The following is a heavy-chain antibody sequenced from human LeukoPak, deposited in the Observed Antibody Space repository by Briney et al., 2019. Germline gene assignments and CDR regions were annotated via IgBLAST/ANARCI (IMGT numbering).Heavy chain of an antibody. Sequence: GGSLRLSCAASGFTFSSYAMSWVRQAPGKGLEWVSTISGTGSSTYYADSVKGRFTISRDNSKNTLYLQMNSLRVEDTAVYFCARGYCNGGYCLPHYWGQGTLVTVSS. J-gene: IGHJ4*02. CDR2: ISGTGSST. CDR1: GFTFSSYA. CDR3: ARGYCNGGYCLPHY. D-gene: IGHD2-15*01. V-gene: IGHV3-23*01.